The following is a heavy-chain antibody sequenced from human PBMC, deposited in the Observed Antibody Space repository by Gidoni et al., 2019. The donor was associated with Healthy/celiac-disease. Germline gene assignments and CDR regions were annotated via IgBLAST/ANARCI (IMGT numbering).Heavy chain of an antibody. V-gene: IGHV2-5*01. D-gene: IGHD6-13*01. CDR3: AHTSSSWYEDY. Sequence: QITLKESGPTLVKPTQTLTLTCTFSGFSLSTRGVGVGWIRQPPGKALEWLALIYWNDDKRYSPSLKSRLTITKATSKNQVVLTMTNMDPVDTATYYCAHTSSSWYEDYWGQGTLVTVSS. CDR1: GFSLSTRGVG. J-gene: IGHJ4*02. CDR2: IYWNDDK.